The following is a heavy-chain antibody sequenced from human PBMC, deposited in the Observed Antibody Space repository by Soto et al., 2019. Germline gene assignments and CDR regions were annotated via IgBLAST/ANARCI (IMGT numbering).Heavy chain of an antibody. Sequence: GGSLRLSCAASGFTFSSYGMHWVCQAPGKGLEWVAVISYDGSNKYYADSVKGRFTISRDNSKNTLYLQMNSLRAEDTAVYYCAKTKAAKYYYYGMDVWGQGTTVTVSS. CDR2: ISYDGSNK. J-gene: IGHJ6*02. V-gene: IGHV3-30*18. CDR1: GFTFSSYG. CDR3: AKTKAAKYYYYGMDV.